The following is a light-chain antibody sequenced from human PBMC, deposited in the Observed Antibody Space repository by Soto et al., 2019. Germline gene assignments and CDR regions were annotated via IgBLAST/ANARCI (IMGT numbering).Light chain of an antibody. CDR2: GAS. CDR3: PEHGSSPT. J-gene: IGKJ4*01. V-gene: IGKV3-20*01. CDR1: QSVSSNY. Sequence: EVVWTESAGTLSLSTGERATLSCRASQSVSSNYLAWYQQKPGQAPRLLIYGASNRATGIPDRFSGSGSGTDFTLTISRLEPEDLALYYCPEHGSSPTFGGGTKLDIK.